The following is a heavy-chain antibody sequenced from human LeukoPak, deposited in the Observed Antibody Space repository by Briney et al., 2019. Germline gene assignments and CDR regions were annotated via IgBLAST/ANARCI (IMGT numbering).Heavy chain of an antibody. J-gene: IGHJ4*02. Sequence: ASVKVSCKASGYIFTSYAIIWVRQAPGQGLEWMGWISPHNGKTMYAEKGQDRFTMTTDTSTSTAYMELSSLRSEDTAVFCARAGTGSYYDYFDYWGQGTLVTVSS. CDR1: GYIFTSYA. D-gene: IGHD1-26*01. CDR2: ISPHNGKT. CDR3: ARAGTGSYYDYFDY. V-gene: IGHV1-18*01.